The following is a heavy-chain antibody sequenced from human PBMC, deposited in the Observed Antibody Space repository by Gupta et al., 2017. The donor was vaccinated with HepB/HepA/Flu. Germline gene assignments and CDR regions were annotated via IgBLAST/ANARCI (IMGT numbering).Heavy chain of an antibody. V-gene: IGHV3-23*01. J-gene: IGHJ4*02. CDR2: TSNRGI. CDR3: AKDPSIGPPHYFDY. Sequence: TWVRQAPGKGLEWVPTTSNRGIYYADSVKGRFTISRDNTENTLYLQMNSLSAEDTAVYYCAKDPSIGPPHYFDYWGQGILVTVSS.